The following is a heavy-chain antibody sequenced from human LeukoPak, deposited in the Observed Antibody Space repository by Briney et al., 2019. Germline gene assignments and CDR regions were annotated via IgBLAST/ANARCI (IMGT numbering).Heavy chain of an antibody. J-gene: IGHJ4*02. CDR1: GFTFSSYE. V-gene: IGHV3-48*03. D-gene: IGHD4-11*01. Sequence: LGGSLRLSCAASGFTFSSYEMNWVRQAPGKGLEWVSYISSSGSTIYYADSVKGRFTISRDNAKNSLYLQMNSLRAEDTAVYYCARDPSHDYSNPDYFDYWGQGTLVTVSS. CDR3: ARDPSHDYSNPDYFDY. CDR2: ISSSGSTI.